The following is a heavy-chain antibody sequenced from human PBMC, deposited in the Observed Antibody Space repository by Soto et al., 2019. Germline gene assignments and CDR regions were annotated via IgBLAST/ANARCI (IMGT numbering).Heavy chain of an antibody. CDR3: ARQAAAGHTAVDV. CDR1: GYSFTSYW. Sequence: HGESLKISCKGSGYSFTSYWIGWVRQMPGKGLEWMGIIYPGDSDTRYSPSFQGQVTISADKSISTAYLQWSSLKASDTAMYYCARQAAAGHTAVDVWGQGTTVTVSS. D-gene: IGHD6-13*01. CDR2: IYPGDSDT. J-gene: IGHJ6*02. V-gene: IGHV5-51*01.